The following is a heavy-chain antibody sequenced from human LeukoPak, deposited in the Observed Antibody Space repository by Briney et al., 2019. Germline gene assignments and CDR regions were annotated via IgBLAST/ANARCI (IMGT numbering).Heavy chain of an antibody. V-gene: IGHV4-39*07. CDR1: GGSISSRSYY. J-gene: IGHJ4*02. CDR2: IYYNGDS. CDR3: ARATNIDPPDY. Sequence: NPSETLSLTCTVSGGSISSRSYYWGWIRQSPEKGLEWIGSIYYNGDSYYNPSLKSRVTISVDTSKNQFSLKLSSVTAADTAVYYCARATNIDPPDYWGQGTLVTVSS.